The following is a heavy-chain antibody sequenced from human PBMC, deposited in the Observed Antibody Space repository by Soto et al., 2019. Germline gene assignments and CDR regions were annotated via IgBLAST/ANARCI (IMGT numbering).Heavy chain of an antibody. CDR3: ARDIFLYYYDSSGFGTTKPHHDAFDI. CDR1: GYSISSGYY. D-gene: IGHD3-22*01. Sequence: PSETLSLTGAVSGYSISSGYYWGWIRQPPGKGLEWIGSIYHSGSTYYNPSLKSRVTISVDTSKNQFSLKLSSVTAADTAVYYCARDIFLYYYDSSGFGTTKPHHDAFDIWGQGTMVTVSS. J-gene: IGHJ3*02. CDR2: IYHSGST. V-gene: IGHV4-38-2*02.